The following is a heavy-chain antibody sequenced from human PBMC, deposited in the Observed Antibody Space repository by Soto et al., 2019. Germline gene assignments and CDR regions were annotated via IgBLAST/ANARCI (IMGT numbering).Heavy chain of an antibody. Sequence: EASVKVSCKASGYTFTSYYMHWVRQAPGQGLEWMGIINPSGGSTSYAQKFQGRVTMTRDTSTSTVYMELSSLRSEDTAVYYCARAQDYGDLPPYYFDYWGQGTLVTVSS. V-gene: IGHV1-46*01. CDR3: ARAQDYGDLPPYYFDY. D-gene: IGHD4-17*01. CDR2: INPSGGST. CDR1: GYTFTSYY. J-gene: IGHJ4*02.